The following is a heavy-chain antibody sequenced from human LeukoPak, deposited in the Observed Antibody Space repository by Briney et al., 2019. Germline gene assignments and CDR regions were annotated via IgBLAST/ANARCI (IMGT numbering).Heavy chain of an antibody. J-gene: IGHJ4*02. Sequence: SEILSLTCAVSGDSISSSGRFYWGWLRQPPGKGLEWIGSMDYSGTTDYNPSLKSRVTMSVDTSKKQFSLKLSSVTAADTAVYYCARLSFGVVLDYWGQGTLVTVSS. D-gene: IGHD3-3*01. V-gene: IGHV4-39*01. CDR3: ARLSFGVVLDY. CDR1: GDSISSSGRFY. CDR2: MDYSGTT.